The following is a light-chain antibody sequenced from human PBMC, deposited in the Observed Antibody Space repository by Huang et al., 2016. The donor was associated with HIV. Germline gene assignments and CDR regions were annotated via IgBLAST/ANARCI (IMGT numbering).Light chain of an antibody. CDR1: QSVSSN. J-gene: IGKJ2*01. CDR2: GAS. V-gene: IGKV3-15*01. CDR3: QQYNNWQYT. Sequence: EIVMTQSPATLSVSPWERATLSCRASQSVSSNLAWYQQKPGQAPRLLIYGASTRATGIPARFSGSGSGTEFTLTISSLQSEDFAVYYCQQYNNWQYTFGQGTKLEIK.